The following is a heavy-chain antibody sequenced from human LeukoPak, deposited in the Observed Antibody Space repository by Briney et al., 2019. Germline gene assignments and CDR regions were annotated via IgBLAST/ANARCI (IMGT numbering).Heavy chain of an antibody. Sequence: GGSLRLSCAASGFTFSDYYMSWIRQAPGQGLEWVSYISSSGSTIYYADSVKGRFTISRDNAKNSLYLQMNSLRAEDTAVYYCARDFRVVRGVIITDNWFDPWGQGTLVTVSS. D-gene: IGHD3-10*01. CDR2: ISSSGSTI. J-gene: IGHJ5*02. V-gene: IGHV3-11*01. CDR3: ARDFRVVRGVIITDNWFDP. CDR1: GFTFSDYY.